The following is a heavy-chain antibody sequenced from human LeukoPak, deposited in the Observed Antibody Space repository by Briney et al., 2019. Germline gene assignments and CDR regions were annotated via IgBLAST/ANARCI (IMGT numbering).Heavy chain of an antibody. D-gene: IGHD1-1*01. CDR3: VREGLERRTNFDY. J-gene: IGHJ4*02. V-gene: IGHV3-64D*06. CDR1: GFTFTSHA. Sequence: GGSLRLSCSASGFTFTSHAMHWVRQAPGKGLQYVSGISMNVQTTYYAGSVKGRFTISRDSSKNTVYPQMNSLTAEDTAVYYCVREGLERRTNFDYWGQGTLVSVSS. CDR2: ISMNVQTT.